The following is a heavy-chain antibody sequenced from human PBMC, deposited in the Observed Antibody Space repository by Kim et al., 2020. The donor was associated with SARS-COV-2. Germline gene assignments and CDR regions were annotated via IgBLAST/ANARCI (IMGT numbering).Heavy chain of an antibody. CDR3: ARLSSRAPYYYDSSGYYY. D-gene: IGHD3-22*01. J-gene: IGHJ4*02. V-gene: IGHV3-30*01. Sequence: KGRFTISRDNSKNTLYLQMNSLRAEDTAVYYCARLSSRAPYYYDSSGYYYWGQGTLVTVSS.